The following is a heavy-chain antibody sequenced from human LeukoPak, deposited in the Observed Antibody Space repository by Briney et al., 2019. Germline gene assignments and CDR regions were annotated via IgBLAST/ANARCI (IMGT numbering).Heavy chain of an antibody. CDR3: ARHARSYYYGSGSYCWFDP. V-gene: IGHV4-34*01. CDR2: INHSGST. CDR1: GGSFSGYY. J-gene: IGHJ5*02. D-gene: IGHD3-10*01. Sequence: PSETLSLTCAVYGGSFSGYYWSWIRQPPGKGLEWIGEINHSGSTNYNPSLKSRVTISVDTSKNQFSLKLSSVTAADTAVYYCARHARSYYYGSGSYCWFDPWGQGTLVTVSS.